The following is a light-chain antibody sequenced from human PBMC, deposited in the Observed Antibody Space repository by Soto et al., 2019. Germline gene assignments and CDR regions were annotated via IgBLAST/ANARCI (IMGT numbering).Light chain of an antibody. V-gene: IGLV1-40*01. Sequence: QAVVTQPPSVSGAPGQRVTISCTGSSSNIGAGYDVHWYQQLPGTAPKLLIYGNSNRPSGVPDRFSGSKSGTSASLAITGLQAEAEADYYCQSYDSSLSVVVFGGGTKVTVL. J-gene: IGLJ2*01. CDR3: QSYDSSLSVVV. CDR2: GNS. CDR1: SSNIGAGYD.